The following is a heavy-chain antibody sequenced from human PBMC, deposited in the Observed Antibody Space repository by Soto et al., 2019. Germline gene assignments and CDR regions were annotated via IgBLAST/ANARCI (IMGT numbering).Heavy chain of an antibody. CDR3: VRQGFGRLHGLVDV. J-gene: IGHJ6*02. Sequence: QVQLQESGPGRVKPSETLSLTCTVSDDSSSNYKWSWIRQPPGRRLEWIGYIDSNGGTSYNPSLQGRLTISIDTSTKQFFLKLSSVTAADTAVYYCVRQGFGRLHGLVDVWGQGTTVTVSS. CDR2: IDSNGGT. CDR1: DDSSSNYK. D-gene: IGHD3-10*01. V-gene: IGHV4-59*08.